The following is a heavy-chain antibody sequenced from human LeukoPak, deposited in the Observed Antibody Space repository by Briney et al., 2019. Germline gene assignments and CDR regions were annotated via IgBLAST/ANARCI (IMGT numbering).Heavy chain of an antibody. J-gene: IGHJ3*02. CDR1: GYTLTSYY. CDR2: INPSGGST. V-gene: IGHV1-46*01. D-gene: IGHD6-19*01. Sequence: PEASVNVSCKASGYTLTSYYMHWVGQAPGQGLEWMGIINPSGGSTSYAQKFQGRVTMTRDTSTSTVYMELSSLRSEDTAVYYCAAYSSGWQGDAFDIWGQGTMVTVSS. CDR3: AAYSSGWQGDAFDI.